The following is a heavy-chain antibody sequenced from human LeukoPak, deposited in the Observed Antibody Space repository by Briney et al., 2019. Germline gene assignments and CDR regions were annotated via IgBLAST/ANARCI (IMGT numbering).Heavy chain of an antibody. J-gene: IGHJ4*02. D-gene: IGHD4-23*01. Sequence: GGSLRLSCAVAGFTFSSYWMNWVRQAPGKGLVWVSRIASDGSSTTYADSVKGRFSISRDNAKNTLYLQMNSLRVEDTAVYYCARGRPHGNDYWGQGTLVTVSS. CDR3: ARGRPHGNDY. CDR2: IASDGSST. CDR1: GFTFSSYW. V-gene: IGHV3-74*01.